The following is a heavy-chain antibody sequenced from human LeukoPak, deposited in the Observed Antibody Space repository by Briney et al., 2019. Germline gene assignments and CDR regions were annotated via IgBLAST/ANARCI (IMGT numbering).Heavy chain of an antibody. Sequence: KPGGSLRLSCAASGFTFNTYIVNWVRQAPGKGLEWVSSISSGSSYIFYADSMKGRFTISRDNAKTSLYLQMNSLRAEDTAVYYCARQVGVDDAFDIWGQGTKVTVSS. J-gene: IGHJ3*02. D-gene: IGHD1-26*01. CDR2: ISSGSSYI. CDR1: GFTFNTYI. V-gene: IGHV3-21*01. CDR3: ARQVGVDDAFDI.